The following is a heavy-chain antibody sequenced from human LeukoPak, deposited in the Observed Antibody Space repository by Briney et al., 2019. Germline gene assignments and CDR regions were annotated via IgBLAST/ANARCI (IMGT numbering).Heavy chain of an antibody. CDR3: ARREGYGFFYY. J-gene: IGHJ4*02. CDR1: GGSMSSDY. CDR2: IYYPGST. V-gene: IGHV4-59*08. D-gene: IGHD5-24*01. Sequence: SETLSLTCTVSGGSMSSDYWSWIRQPPGKGLEWIGYIYYPGSTNYNPSLKSRVTISLDTSKNQVSLKVSSVTAADTAVYYCARREGYGFFYYLGQGNLGTVSP.